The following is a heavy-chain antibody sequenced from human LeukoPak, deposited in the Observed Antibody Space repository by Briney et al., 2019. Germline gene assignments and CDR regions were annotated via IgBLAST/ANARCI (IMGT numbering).Heavy chain of an antibody. CDR2: IIPILGIA. CDR3: ATAFSGYSYGADY. J-gene: IGHJ4*02. Sequence: SVKVSCKASGGTFSSYAISWVRQAPGQGLEWMGRIIPILGIANYAQKFQGRVTITADKSTSTAYMELSSLRSEDTAVYYCATAFSGYSYGADYWGQGTLVTVSS. CDR1: GGTFSSYA. D-gene: IGHD5-18*01. V-gene: IGHV1-69*04.